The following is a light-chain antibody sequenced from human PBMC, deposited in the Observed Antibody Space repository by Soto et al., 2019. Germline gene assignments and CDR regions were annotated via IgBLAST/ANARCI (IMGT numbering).Light chain of an antibody. CDR2: GAS. CDR1: QSVSSSY. Sequence: IVLTKSPGTLSLSPGERATLSCRARQSVSSSYLAWYQQKPGQAPRLLIYGASSRATGIPDRFSGSGSGTDFTLTISRLEPEDFAVYFCQQYGSSPGTFGQGTKVDIK. CDR3: QQYGSSPGT. V-gene: IGKV3-20*01. J-gene: IGKJ1*01.